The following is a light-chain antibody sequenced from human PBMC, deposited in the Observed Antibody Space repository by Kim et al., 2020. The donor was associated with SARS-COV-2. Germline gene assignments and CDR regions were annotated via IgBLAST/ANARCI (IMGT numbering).Light chain of an antibody. Sequence: GQSITISCTGTSSDVGGYNHVSWYQQHPGKAPKLMIDDVSNRPSGVSNRFSGSKSGNTASLTISGLQAEDEADYYCSSYTSSSTWVFGGGTQLTVL. CDR1: SSDVGGYNH. J-gene: IGLJ3*02. CDR3: SSYTSSSTWV. CDR2: DVS. V-gene: IGLV2-14*03.